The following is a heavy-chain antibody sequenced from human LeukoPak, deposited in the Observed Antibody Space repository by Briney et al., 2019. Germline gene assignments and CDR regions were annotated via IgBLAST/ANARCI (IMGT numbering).Heavy chain of an antibody. CDR3: ARENDYIVGHRTSNAGDY. D-gene: IGHD2-15*01. Sequence: PSETLSLTCTVSGGSISSGDYYWGWIRQPPGKGLEWIGYSYYSGSTYYNPSLKSRVTISVATSKTQFSLKLTSVTAADTPLYYCARENDYIVGHRTSNAGDYWGQGTLVTVSS. V-gene: IGHV4-30-4*01. CDR2: SYYSGST. J-gene: IGHJ4*02. CDR1: GGSISSGDYY.